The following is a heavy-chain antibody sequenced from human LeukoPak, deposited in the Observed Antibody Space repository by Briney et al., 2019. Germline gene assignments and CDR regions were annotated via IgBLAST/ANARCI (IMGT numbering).Heavy chain of an antibody. J-gene: IGHJ6*04. D-gene: IGHD3/OR15-3a*01. CDR3: AKDGEGGDLRLIVGSMSNLDV. CDR1: RFTFSSFG. CDR2: IRYDGSEK. Sequence: GGSLRLSCTASRFTFSSFGMHWVRQAPGKGLEWVTFIRYDGSEKYYADSVKGRFTISRDNSKNTVYLQTNSLRPEDTGVYYCAKDGEGGDLRLIVGSMSNLDVCGKGTTVSVYS. V-gene: IGHV3-30*02.